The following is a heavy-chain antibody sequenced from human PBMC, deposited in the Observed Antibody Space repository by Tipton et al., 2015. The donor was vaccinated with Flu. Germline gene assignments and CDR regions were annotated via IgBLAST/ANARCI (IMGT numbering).Heavy chain of an antibody. CDR3: ARAAGVERRPPYYGMDV. Sequence: GSLRLSCAASGFTFDDYGMSWVRQAPGKGLEWVSGINWNGGSTGYADSVKGRFTISRDNAKNSLYLQMNSLRAEDTALYYCARAAGVERRPPYYGMDVWGQGTTVTVSS. D-gene: IGHD1-1*01. CDR2: INWNGGST. J-gene: IGHJ6*02. V-gene: IGHV3-20*04. CDR1: GFTFDDYG.